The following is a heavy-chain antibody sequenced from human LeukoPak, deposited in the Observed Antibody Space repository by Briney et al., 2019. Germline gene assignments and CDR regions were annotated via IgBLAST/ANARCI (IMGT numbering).Heavy chain of an antibody. V-gene: IGHV4-59*08. CDR1: GDSINSYY. Sequence: PSETLSLTCTASGDSINSYYWSWIRQPPGKGLEWIGYIYYSGSTKYNPSIKSRVTISVDTSKNQFSLKLSSVTAADTAVYYCARNLRGYRLATDYWGQGTLVTVSS. CDR3: ARNLRGYRLATDY. J-gene: IGHJ4*02. CDR2: IYYSGST. D-gene: IGHD5-18*01.